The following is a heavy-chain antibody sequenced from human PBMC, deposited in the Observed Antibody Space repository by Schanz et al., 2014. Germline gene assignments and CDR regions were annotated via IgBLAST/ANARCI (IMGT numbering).Heavy chain of an antibody. V-gene: IGHV3-30*18. CDR3: AKDVDFWSGYYLDY. Sequence: ESGGGLVKPGGSLRLSCAASGFTFNNFNMNWVRQAPGKGLEWVAVISDDGSNHYYPDSVKGRFTISRDNSKNTLYLQMNSLRSEDTAVYYCAKDVDFWSGYYLDYWGQGTLVTVSS. D-gene: IGHD3-3*01. CDR1: GFTFNNFN. J-gene: IGHJ4*02. CDR2: ISDDGSNH.